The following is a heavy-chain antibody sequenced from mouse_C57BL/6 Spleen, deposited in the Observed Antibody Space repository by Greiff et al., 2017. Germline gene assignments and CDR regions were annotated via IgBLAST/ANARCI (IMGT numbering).Heavy chain of an antibody. CDR2: ISGGGGNT. CDR1: GFTFSSYT. J-gene: IGHJ2*01. V-gene: IGHV5-9*01. D-gene: IGHD2-3*01. Sequence: EVKLVESGGGLVKPGGSLKLSCAASGFTFSSYTMSWVRQTPGKRLEWVATISGGGGNTYYPDSVKGRFTISRDNAKNTLYLQMSSLRSEDTALYYCARDWDGYFDYWGQGTTLTVSS. CDR3: ARDWDGYFDY.